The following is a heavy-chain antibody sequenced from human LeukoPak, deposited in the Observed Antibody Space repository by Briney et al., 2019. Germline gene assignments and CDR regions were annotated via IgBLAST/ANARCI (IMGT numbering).Heavy chain of an antibody. CDR3: ARLRKGFYYDRYYFDY. V-gene: IGHV4-39*01. Sequence: PSETLSLTCTVSGGSISSSSYYWGWIRQPPGKGLEWIGSIYYSGSPYYNPSLKSRVTISVDTSKNQFSLKLSSVTAADTAVYYCARLRKGFYYDRYYFDYWGQGTLVTVSS. CDR1: GGSISSSSYY. D-gene: IGHD3-22*01. J-gene: IGHJ4*02. CDR2: IYYSGSP.